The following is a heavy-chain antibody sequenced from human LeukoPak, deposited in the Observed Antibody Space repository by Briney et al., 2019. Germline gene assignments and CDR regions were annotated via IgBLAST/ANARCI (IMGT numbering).Heavy chain of an antibody. CDR1: GGSISSYY. CDR2: IYTSGST. V-gene: IGHV4-4*07. J-gene: IGHJ6*03. D-gene: IGHD3-10*01. CDR3: ARAVGSGSFQTYYYYYMDV. Sequence: PSETLSLTCTVSGGSISSYYWSWIRQPAGKGLEWIGRIYTSGSTNYNPSLKSRVTMSVDTSKNQFSLKLSSVTAADTAVYYCARAVGSGSFQTYYYYYMDVWGKGTTVTTSS.